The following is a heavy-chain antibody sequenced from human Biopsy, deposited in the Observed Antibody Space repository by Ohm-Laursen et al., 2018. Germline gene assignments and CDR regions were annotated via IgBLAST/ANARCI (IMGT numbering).Heavy chain of an antibody. D-gene: IGHD2/OR15-2a*01. Sequence: SDTLSLTCTVSGGSFTGHYWSWIRQPPGKGLEWIGHISCTGYTSYNASLKSRVTISVDTSRNHFSLRLSSLTAADTAVYYCARGSNGFGGLYFPRWGQGTLLTVSS. CDR2: ISCTGYT. J-gene: IGHJ4*02. CDR3: ARGSNGFGGLYFPR. CDR1: GGSFTGHY. V-gene: IGHV4-59*11.